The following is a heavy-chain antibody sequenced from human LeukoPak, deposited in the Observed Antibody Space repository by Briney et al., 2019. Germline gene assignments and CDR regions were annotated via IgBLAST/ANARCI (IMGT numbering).Heavy chain of an antibody. CDR3: ARARYDSSGYYSFSDY. V-gene: IGHV1-2*02. CDR2: INPNSGGT. J-gene: IGHJ4*02. D-gene: IGHD3-22*01. CDR1: GYAFTGYH. Sequence: ASVKVSCKPSGYAFTGYHIHWVRQAPGQGLEWMGWINPNSGGTKYAQKFQGRVTMTRDTSISTAYMELSRLRSDDTAVYYCARARYDSSGYYSFSDYWGQGTLVTVSS.